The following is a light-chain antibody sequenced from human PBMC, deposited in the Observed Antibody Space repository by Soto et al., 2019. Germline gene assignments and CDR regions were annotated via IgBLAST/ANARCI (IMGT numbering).Light chain of an antibody. CDR2: AGS. Sequence: DIQMTQSPSSLSPSVGDRVTITCRASQSISSFLNWHQQKPGKAPKLLIYAGSSLQSGVPSRFSGSGSGTDFTLTISSLQPEDFATYYCQQSYSTPQTFGQGTKVDIK. CDR1: QSISSF. J-gene: IGKJ1*01. V-gene: IGKV1-39*01. CDR3: QQSYSTPQT.